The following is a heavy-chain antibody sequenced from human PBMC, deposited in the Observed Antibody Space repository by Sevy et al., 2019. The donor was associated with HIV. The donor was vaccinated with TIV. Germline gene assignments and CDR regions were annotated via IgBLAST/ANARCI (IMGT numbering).Heavy chain of an antibody. J-gene: IGHJ6*02. Sequence: GGSLRLSCAASGFTFSSYAMSWVRQAPGKGLEWVSAISGSGGSTYYADSVKGRFTISRDNSKNTLYLQMNSLRAEDMAVYYCAKSYSSGYPYYYYGMDVWGQGTTVTVSS. CDR2: ISGSGGST. D-gene: IGHD3-22*01. V-gene: IGHV3-23*01. CDR1: GFTFSSYA. CDR3: AKSYSSGYPYYYYGMDV.